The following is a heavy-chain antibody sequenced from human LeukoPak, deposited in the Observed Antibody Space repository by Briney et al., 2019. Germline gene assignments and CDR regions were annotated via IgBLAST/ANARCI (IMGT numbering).Heavy chain of an antibody. J-gene: IGHJ6*02. V-gene: IGHV4-39*01. CDR3: ARHEEWVAATRYYYYYGMDV. CDR2: IYYSGST. D-gene: IGHD2-15*01. Sequence: PSETLSLTCTVSGGSISSSSYYWGWIRQPPGKGLEWIGSIYYSGSTYYNPSLKSRVTISVDTSKNQFSLKLGSVTAADTAVYYCARHEEWVAATRYYYYYGMDVWGQGTTVTVSS. CDR1: GGSISSSSYY.